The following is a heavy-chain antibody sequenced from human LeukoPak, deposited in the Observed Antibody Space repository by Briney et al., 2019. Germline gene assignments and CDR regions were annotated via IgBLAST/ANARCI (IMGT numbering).Heavy chain of an antibody. CDR1: GGTFSSYA. V-gene: IGHV1-69*04. Sequence: SVKVSCKASGGTFSSYAISWVRQAPGQGLEWMGRIIPILGIANYAQKFQGRVTITADKSTSTAYTELSSLRSEDTAVYYCARVVDGDLNDWYFDLWGRGTLVTVSS. CDR2: IIPILGIA. D-gene: IGHD4-17*01. CDR3: ARVVDGDLNDWYFDL. J-gene: IGHJ2*01.